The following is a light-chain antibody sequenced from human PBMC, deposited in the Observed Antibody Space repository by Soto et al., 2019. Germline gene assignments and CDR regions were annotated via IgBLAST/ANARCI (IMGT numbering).Light chain of an antibody. J-gene: IGKJ5*01. Sequence: EIVITQSPGTLSLSPGGIATLSCSASQSVSSRLSWYQQKPGQAPRLLISGASSRATGIPDRFSGSGSGTDFTLTISRLEPEDFALYYCQHYVERSPITFGQGTRLEI. CDR1: QSVSSR. CDR3: QHYVERSPIT. CDR2: GAS. V-gene: IGKV3-20*01.